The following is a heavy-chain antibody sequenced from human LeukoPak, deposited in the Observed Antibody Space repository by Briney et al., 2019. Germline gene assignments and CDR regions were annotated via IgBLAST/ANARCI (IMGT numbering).Heavy chain of an antibody. Sequence: GGSLRLSCAVSGFTFSDYYMSWIRQAPGKGLEWVSTIGKSGGGTYYADSVKGRFTISRDNSKSTLYLQMNSLRAEDTAVYYCAKRDSAGLYYFDYWGQGTLVTVSS. CDR1: GFTFSDYY. D-gene: IGHD5-18*01. CDR2: IGKSGGGT. J-gene: IGHJ4*02. CDR3: AKRDSAGLYYFDY. V-gene: IGHV3-23*01.